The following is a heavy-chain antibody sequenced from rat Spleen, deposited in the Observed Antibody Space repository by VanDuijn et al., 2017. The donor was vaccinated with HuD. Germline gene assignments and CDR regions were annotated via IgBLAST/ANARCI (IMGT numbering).Heavy chain of an antibody. CDR3: ARHGGLRNWFTY. CDR2: ISTESTNT. Sequence: EVQLVESGGGLVQPGKYLKLSCAASGFTFSDYDMAWVRQAPTRGLEWIVSISTESTNTYYRDSVKVRFTIYRDDANSTQFLLMDSLRSEDMATYYCARHGGLRNWFTYWGQGTLVTVSS. D-gene: IGHD4-1*01. V-gene: IGHV5S13*01. J-gene: IGHJ3*01. CDR1: GFTFSDYD.